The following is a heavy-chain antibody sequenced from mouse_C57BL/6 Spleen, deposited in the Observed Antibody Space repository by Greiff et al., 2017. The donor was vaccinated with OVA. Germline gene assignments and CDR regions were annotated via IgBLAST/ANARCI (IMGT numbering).Heavy chain of an antibody. V-gene: IGHV10-1*01. J-gene: IGHJ1*03. CDR3: VRAGYYSNPWYFDV. CDR1: GFSFNTYA. Sequence: EVQGVESGGGLVQPKGSLKLSCAASGFSFNTYAMNWVRQAPGKGLEWVARIRSKSNNYATYYADSVKDRFTISRDDSESMLYLQMNNLKTEDTAMYYCVRAGYYSNPWYFDVWGTGTTVTVSS. CDR2: IRSKSNNYAT. D-gene: IGHD2-5*01.